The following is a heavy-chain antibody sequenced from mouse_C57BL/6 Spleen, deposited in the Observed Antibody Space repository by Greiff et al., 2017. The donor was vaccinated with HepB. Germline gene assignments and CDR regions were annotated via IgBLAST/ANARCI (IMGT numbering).Heavy chain of an antibody. Sequence: EVMLVESEGGLVQPGRSMKLSCTASGFTFSDYYMAWVRQVPEKGLEWVANINYDGSSTYYLDSLKSRFIISRDNAKNILYLQMSSLKSEDTATYYCARGFYYGSSYGDYFDYWGQGTTLTVSS. CDR2: INYDGSST. V-gene: IGHV5-16*01. D-gene: IGHD1-1*01. CDR1: GFTFSDYY. CDR3: ARGFYYGSSYGDYFDY. J-gene: IGHJ2*01.